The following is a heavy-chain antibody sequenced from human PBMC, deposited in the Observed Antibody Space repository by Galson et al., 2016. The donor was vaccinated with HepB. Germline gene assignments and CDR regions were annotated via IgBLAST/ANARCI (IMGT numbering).Heavy chain of an antibody. J-gene: IGHJ3*02. D-gene: IGHD3-10*01. CDR2: ISGLNGNT. CDR1: GFAFTSHG. V-gene: IGHV1-18*04. CDR3: AFRGSINAFDI. Sequence: SVKVSCKVSGFAFTSHGVSWIRQAPGQGLEWLGWISGLNGNTNFAQNIQGRVTMSTDTSTNTVFVDLRTLTSDDTAVYYCAFRGSINAFDIWGQGTLVFVSS.